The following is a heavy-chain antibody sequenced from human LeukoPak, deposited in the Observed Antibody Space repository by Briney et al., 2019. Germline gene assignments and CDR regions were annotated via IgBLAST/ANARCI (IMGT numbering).Heavy chain of an antibody. V-gene: IGHV1-2*02. D-gene: IGHD3-3*01. Sequence: APVKVSCKASGYTFTGYYMHWVRQAPGQGLEWMGWINPNSGGTNYAQKFQGRVTMTRDTSISTAYMELSRLRSDDTAVYYCARGNYDFWSGVGDYWGQGTLVTVSS. J-gene: IGHJ4*02. CDR1: GYTFTGYY. CDR2: INPNSGGT. CDR3: ARGNYDFWSGVGDY.